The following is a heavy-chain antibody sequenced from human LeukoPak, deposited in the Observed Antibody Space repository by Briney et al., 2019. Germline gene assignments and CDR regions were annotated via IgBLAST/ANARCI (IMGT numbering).Heavy chain of an antibody. CDR2: VDHGGRT. D-gene: IGHD6-6*01. CDR1: GGSLNAYY. CDR3: ARGGGVAARNY. V-gene: IGHV4-34*01. J-gene: IGHJ4*02. Sequence: ASETLSLTCAVYGGSLNAYYWSWIRQPPGKGLEWIGEVDHGGRTHYNTSLKNRLTVSIDMSKNQFSLNLRSVTAADTAMYYCARGGGVAARNYWGQGILVTVSS.